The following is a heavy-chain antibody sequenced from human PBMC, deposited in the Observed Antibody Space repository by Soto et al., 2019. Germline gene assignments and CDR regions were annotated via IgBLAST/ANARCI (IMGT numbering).Heavy chain of an antibody. CDR1: GFTFSSYG. V-gene: IGHV3-33*01. J-gene: IGHJ4*02. CDR3: ARAFLRGSAATIDY. Sequence: QVQLVESGGGVVQPGRSLRLSCAVSGFTFSSYGMQWVRQAPGKGLEWVAIIWYDGTNKYYADSMKGRFTISRDNSKSTLYLQMNGLGAEDTAIYYCARAFLRGSAATIDYWGQGSLVTVSS. CDR2: IWYDGTNK. D-gene: IGHD3-10*01.